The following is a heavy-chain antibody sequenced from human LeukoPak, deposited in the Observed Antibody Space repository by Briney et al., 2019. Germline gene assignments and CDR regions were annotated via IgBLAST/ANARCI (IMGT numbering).Heavy chain of an antibody. CDR1: GYSISSGYY. Sequence: SQTLSLTCTVSGYSISSGYYWGWIRQPPGRGLEWIGSIYHSGTTYYSPSLKSRVTISVDTSKNQFSLKLSSVTAADTAVYYCAREVFCTTISCYPDYFDHWGQGTQVTVSS. V-gene: IGHV4-38-2*02. J-gene: IGHJ4*02. CDR2: IYHSGTT. D-gene: IGHD2-2*01. CDR3: AREVFCTTISCYPDYFDH.